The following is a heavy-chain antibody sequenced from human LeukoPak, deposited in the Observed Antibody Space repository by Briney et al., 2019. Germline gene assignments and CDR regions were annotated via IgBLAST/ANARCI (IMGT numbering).Heavy chain of an antibody. Sequence: PGGSLRLPCAASGFTFSGFAMSWVRRTPGKGLEWVSGISGSGDNTLYAASVKGRFTISRDNSKNTLYLEMNSLRAEDTAIYYCAKMKGHPLQKYYMDVWGQGTTATVSS. V-gene: IGHV3-23*01. CDR1: GFTFSGFA. J-gene: IGHJ6*01. CDR2: ISGSGDNT. CDR3: AKMKGHPLQKYYMDV. D-gene: IGHD2/OR15-2a*01.